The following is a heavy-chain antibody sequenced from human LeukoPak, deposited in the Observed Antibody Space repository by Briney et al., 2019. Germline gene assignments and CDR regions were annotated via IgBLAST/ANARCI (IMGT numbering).Heavy chain of an antibody. CDR2: ISESGSGT. V-gene: IGHV3-23*01. CDR1: GFTFSSYA. Sequence: PGGSLRLSCAASGFTFSSYAMSWVRQAPGKGLEWVSAISESGSGTYYADSVKGRFTISRDNSKDTLSLQMNSLRTEDTAVYYCGKDIAQGYTFGSIEQDYWGQGTLVTVSS. D-gene: IGHD5-18*01. CDR3: GKDIAQGYTFGSIEQDY. J-gene: IGHJ4*02.